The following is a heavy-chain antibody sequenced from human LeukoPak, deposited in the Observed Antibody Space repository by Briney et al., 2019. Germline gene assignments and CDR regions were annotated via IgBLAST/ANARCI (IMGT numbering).Heavy chain of an antibody. D-gene: IGHD6-13*01. V-gene: IGHV4-34*01. CDR3: ARGDRKQQLANYYYYGMDV. Sequence: SETLSLTCTVYGGSFSGYYWSWIRQPPGKGLEWIGEINHSGSTNYNPSLKSRVTISVDTSKNQFSLKLSSVTAADTAVYYCARGDRKQQLANYYYYGMDVWGQGTTVTVSS. J-gene: IGHJ6*02. CDR2: INHSGST. CDR1: GGSFSGYY.